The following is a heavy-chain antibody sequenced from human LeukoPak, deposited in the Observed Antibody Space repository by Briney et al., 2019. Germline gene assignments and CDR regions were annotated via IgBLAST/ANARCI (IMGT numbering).Heavy chain of an antibody. J-gene: IGHJ4*02. Sequence: ASVKVSCKASGYSFITYGISWVRRAPGQGLEWMGWISVHNGDTNYAQKFQGRVTMTTDTSTDTAYMELNNLTSDDTAIYYCARDLIGYSYGLMSDYWAREPWSPSP. CDR3: ARDLIGYSYGLMSDY. CDR1: GYSFITYG. CDR2: ISVHNGDT. D-gene: IGHD5-18*01. V-gene: IGHV1-18*01.